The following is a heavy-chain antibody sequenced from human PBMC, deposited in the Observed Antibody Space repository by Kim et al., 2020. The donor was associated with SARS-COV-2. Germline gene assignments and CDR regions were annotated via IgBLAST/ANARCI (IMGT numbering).Heavy chain of an antibody. CDR2: T. Sequence: TNYHPSLMSRVTISTDTSKTQFSLQLTSVTAADTAVYYCVTKRADRSGFIDYWGQGTLVTVSS. D-gene: IGHD3-22*01. J-gene: IGHJ4*02. CDR3: VTKRADRSGFIDY. V-gene: IGHV4-59*01.